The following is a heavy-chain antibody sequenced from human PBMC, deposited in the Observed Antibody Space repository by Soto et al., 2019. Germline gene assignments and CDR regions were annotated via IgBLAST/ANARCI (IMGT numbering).Heavy chain of an antibody. J-gene: IGHJ6*02. V-gene: IGHV3-7*03. CDR2: IKEDGSEI. Sequence: SGGSLRLSCAASGLALSDYWMTWVRQAPGKGMEWVAQIKEDGSEISYVDSVKGRFTISRDIAKNSLYLQMNRLTGDDTALYYCARGHHGLEVWGQGTTVTVSS. CDR1: GLALSDYW. CDR3: ARGHHGLEV.